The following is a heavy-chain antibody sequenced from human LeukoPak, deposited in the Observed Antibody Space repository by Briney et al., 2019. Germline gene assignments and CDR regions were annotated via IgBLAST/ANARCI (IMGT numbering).Heavy chain of an antibody. CDR2: IFPGDSDT. CDR1: GYSFPTYW. CDR3: ARRSSNSWTIDY. V-gene: IGHV5-51*01. D-gene: IGHD6-13*01. J-gene: IGHJ4*02. Sequence: GESLKISCRGSGYSFPTYWIGWVRQMPGKGLEWMGIIFPGDSDTRYSPSFQGQVTTSADKSINTAYLQWSSLRASDSAMYYCARRSSNSWTIDYWGQGTLVTVSS.